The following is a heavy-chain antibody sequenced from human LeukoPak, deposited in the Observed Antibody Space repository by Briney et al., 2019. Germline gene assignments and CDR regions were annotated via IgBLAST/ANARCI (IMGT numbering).Heavy chain of an antibody. CDR1: GYTFTAYY. D-gene: IGHD3-10*01. CDR3: ARVEGSAATASD. J-gene: IGHJ4*02. V-gene: IGHV1-2*06. Sequence: RASVKVSCKASGYTFTAYYVHWVRQAPGLGLEWLGRVYPNGGGTIYAQKFQGRVTLTRDTSITTAYMELGRLTSDDTAVYYCARVEGSAATASDWGQGTLVTVST. CDR2: VYPNGGGT.